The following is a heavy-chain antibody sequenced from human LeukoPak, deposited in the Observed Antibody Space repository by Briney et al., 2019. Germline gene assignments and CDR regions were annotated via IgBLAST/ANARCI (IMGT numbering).Heavy chain of an antibody. CDR1: GFTFDDYA. V-gene: IGHV3-9*01. J-gene: IGHJ4*02. Sequence: GGSLRLSCAASGFTFDDYAMHWVRQGPGKGLECVSGISWNSDNIGYADSVKGRFTISRDNAKNSLYLQMNSLRAEDTALYYCAKDIGSGWYYFDCWGQGTQVTVSS. D-gene: IGHD6-19*01. CDR3: AKDIGSGWYYFDC. CDR2: ISWNSDNI.